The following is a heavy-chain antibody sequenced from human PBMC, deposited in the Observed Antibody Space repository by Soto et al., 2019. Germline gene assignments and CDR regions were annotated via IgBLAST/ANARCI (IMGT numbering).Heavy chain of an antibody. Sequence: QVQLVESGGGVVRPGRSLRLSCTASGFSFSSYGMHWVRQAPGKGLAWVAVIWYDGSYKDYADSVKGRFTISRDNSKNTLYLQMSTRRAEDTALYYCARTSLRRVSSSGDYWGQGTMVTVSS. J-gene: IGHJ4*02. D-gene: IGHD2-8*01. CDR1: GFSFSSYG. CDR2: IWYDGSYK. CDR3: ARTSLRRVSSSGDY. V-gene: IGHV3-33*01.